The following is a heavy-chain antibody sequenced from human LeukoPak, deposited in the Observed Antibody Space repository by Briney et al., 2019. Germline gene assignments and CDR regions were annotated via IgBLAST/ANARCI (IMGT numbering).Heavy chain of an antibody. J-gene: IGHJ4*02. D-gene: IGHD6-13*01. CDR2: SSDSSI. V-gene: IGHV3-11*01. CDR1: GFTFSDYY. CDR3: AREGSSSWYVDY. Sequence: PGGSLRLSCAASGFTFSDYYMSWIRQAPGKGLEWVSYSSDSSIYYADFVKGRFTISRDNAKNSLYLQMNSLRAEDTAVYYCAREGSSSWYVDYWGQGTLVTVSS.